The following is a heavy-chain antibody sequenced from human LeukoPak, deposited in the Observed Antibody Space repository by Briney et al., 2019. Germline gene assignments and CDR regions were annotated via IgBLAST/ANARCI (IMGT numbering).Heavy chain of an antibody. CDR3: ARGGGVVVPAAEYYYYYYMDV. V-gene: IGHV4-38-2*02. CDR1: GYSIRSGFY. Sequence: SETLSLTCTVSGYSIRSGFYWGWIRQPPGKGLEWIGNIYHSGITYYTPSLKSRVTISVDTSKNQFSLKLSSVTAADTAVYYCARGGGVVVPAAEYYYYYYMDVWGKGTTVTVSS. CDR2: IYHSGIT. D-gene: IGHD2-2*01. J-gene: IGHJ6*03.